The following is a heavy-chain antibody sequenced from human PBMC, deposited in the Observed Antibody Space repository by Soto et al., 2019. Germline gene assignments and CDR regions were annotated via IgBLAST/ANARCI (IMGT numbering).Heavy chain of an antibody. CDR1: GFTFSSYG. Sequence: PGGSLRLSCAASGFTFSSYGMHWVRQAPGKGLEWMAVISYDGSNKYYVDSVKGRFTISRDNSKNTLYLQMNSLRDEDTAVYYCAKDGSATYYYGMDVWGQGTTVTVSS. J-gene: IGHJ6*02. V-gene: IGHV3-30*18. CDR2: ISYDGSNK. D-gene: IGHD3-10*01. CDR3: AKDGSATYYYGMDV.